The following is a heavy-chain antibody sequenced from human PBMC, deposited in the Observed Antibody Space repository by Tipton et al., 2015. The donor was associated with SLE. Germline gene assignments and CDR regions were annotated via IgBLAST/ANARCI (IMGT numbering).Heavy chain of an antibody. J-gene: IGHJ6*02. CDR1: GGSFSGYY. Sequence: TLSLTCAVYGGSFSGYYWSWIRQPPGKGLEWIGEINHSGSTNYNPSLKSRVTISVDTSKNQFSLKLSSVTAADTAVYYCAREGIDYYYYGMDVWGQGTTVTVSS. V-gene: IGHV4-34*01. CDR2: INHSGST. CDR3: AREGIDYYYYGMDV. D-gene: IGHD2-15*01.